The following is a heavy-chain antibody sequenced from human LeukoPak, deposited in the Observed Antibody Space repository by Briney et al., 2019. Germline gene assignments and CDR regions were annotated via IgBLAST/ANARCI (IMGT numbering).Heavy chain of an antibody. V-gene: IGHV4-39*01. CDR1: GGSISSSSYY. CDR2: IYYSGST. D-gene: IGHD6-19*01. CDR3: ARLGYSSGWYYFDY. Sequence: KPSESLSLTCTVSGGSISSSSYYWGWMRQPPGKGLEWIGSIYYSGSTYYNPSLKSRVTISVDTSKNQFSLKLSSVTAADTAVYYCARLGYSSGWYYFDYWGQGTLVTVSS. J-gene: IGHJ4*02.